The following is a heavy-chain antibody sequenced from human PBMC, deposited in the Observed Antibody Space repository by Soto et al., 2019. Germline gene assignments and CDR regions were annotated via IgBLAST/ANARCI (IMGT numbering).Heavy chain of an antibody. CDR2: ISYDGSNK. CDR3: AKAEGPYFYGMDV. CDR1: GFTFSSYG. Sequence: QVQLVESGGGVVQPGRSLRLSCAASGFTFSSYGMHWVRQAPGKGLEWVAVISYDGSNKYYADSVKGRFTISRDNSKNTLYLQMNSLRAEDTAVYYCAKAEGPYFYGMDVWGQGTTVTVSS. V-gene: IGHV3-30*18. J-gene: IGHJ6*02.